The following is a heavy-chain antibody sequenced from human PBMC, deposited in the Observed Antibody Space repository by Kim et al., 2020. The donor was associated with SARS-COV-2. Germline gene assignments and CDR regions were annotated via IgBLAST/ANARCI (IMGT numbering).Heavy chain of an antibody. J-gene: IGHJ5*02. D-gene: IGHD3-3*01. CDR2: ITSSSSYI. V-gene: IGHV3-21*01. Sequence: GGSLRLSCVASGFTFSTYTMNWVRQAPGKGLEWVSSITSSSSYIYYADSVKGRFTISRDNAKNSLYLQMNSLRTDDTAVYYCAREDYDFWSSSSRNWFDPWGQGTLVTVSS. CDR3: AREDYDFWSSSSRNWFDP. CDR1: GFTFSTYT.